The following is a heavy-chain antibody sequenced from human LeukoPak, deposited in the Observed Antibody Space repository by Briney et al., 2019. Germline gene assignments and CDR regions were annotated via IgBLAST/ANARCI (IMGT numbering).Heavy chain of an antibody. Sequence: GTLRLSCVASGFTFSIYGMSWVRQASGKGLEWVGRIRSKANSYATAYAASVKGRFTISRDDSKNTAYLQMNSLKTEDTAVYYCTGRPGSAEGLVGATRIDYWGQGTLVTVSS. V-gene: IGHV3-73*01. J-gene: IGHJ4*02. CDR2: IRSKANSYAT. D-gene: IGHD1-26*01. CDR1: GFTFSIYG. CDR3: TGRPGSAEGLVGATRIDY.